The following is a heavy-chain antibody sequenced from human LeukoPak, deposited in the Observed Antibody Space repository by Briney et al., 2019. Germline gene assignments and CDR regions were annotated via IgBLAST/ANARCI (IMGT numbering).Heavy chain of an antibody. D-gene: IGHD3-10*01. V-gene: IGHV3-11*01. J-gene: IGHJ5*02. CDR2: ISKKTAI. Sequence: DPGGSLILSCAASGFSVSDYYMNWIRQSPGKGLEWVSHISKKTAIEYADSVKGRFTISRDNANNLLLLQMDSLRPEDTGVYYCARGTYYSGSGPGSWFDPWGHGTPVTVSS. CDR3: ARGTYYSGSGPGSWFDP. CDR1: GFSVSDYY.